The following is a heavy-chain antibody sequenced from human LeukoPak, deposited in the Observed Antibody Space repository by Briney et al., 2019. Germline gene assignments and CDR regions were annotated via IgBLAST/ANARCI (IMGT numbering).Heavy chain of an antibody. J-gene: IGHJ5*02. CDR2: ISYSGST. CDR1: GGSISSNTNY. V-gene: IGHV4-39*01. CDR3: ASDLTIRWFYL. Sequence: SETLSLTCFVSGGSISSNTNYWGWIRQPPGKGLEWIGTISYSGSTYYNPSLKSRITISVDTSKNQFSLKLTSVTAADTAVYYCASDLTIRWFYLWGQGTLVTASS. D-gene: IGHD2-2*01.